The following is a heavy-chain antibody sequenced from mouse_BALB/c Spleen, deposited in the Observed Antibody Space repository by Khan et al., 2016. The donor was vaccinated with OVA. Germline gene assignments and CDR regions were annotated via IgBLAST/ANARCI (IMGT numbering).Heavy chain of an antibody. CDR3: ARPPYFSYVMVY. CDR2: INTYTGEP. V-gene: IGHV9-3-1*01. Sequence: QIQLVQSGPELKKPGETVKISCKASGDTFRNYGMNWVKQAPGKGLKWMGWINTYTGEPTYADDFKGRFAFSLETSASTAYLQINNLKNEDTVTYFCARPPYFSYVMVYWGQGTSVTVSS. J-gene: IGHJ4*01. CDR1: GDTFRNYG. D-gene: IGHD2-10*01.